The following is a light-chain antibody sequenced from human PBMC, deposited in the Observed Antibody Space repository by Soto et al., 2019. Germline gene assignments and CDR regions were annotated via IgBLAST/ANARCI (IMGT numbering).Light chain of an antibody. Sequence: EIVLTQSPAALSLSPGERATLSCRASQSFSSYLAWYQQKPGQAPRLLIYDASTRATGIPARFSGSGSGTDFTLTISSLEPEDFAVYYCQQRSNWLYTFGPGTKVDIK. J-gene: IGKJ3*01. CDR3: QQRSNWLYT. CDR2: DAS. V-gene: IGKV3-11*01. CDR1: QSFSSY.